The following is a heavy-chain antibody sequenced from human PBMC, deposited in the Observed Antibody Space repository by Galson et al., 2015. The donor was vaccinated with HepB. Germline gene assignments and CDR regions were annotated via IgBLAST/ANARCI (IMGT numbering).Heavy chain of an antibody. Sequence: SVKVSCKASGYTFTTYDINWVRQATGQGREWMGWMNPNSGDTGYAQKFQGRVTMTRNTSISTAYMELSSLRSEDTAIYYCARGRGHYGGPDNDYWGQGTLVTVSS. D-gene: IGHD4-23*01. CDR1: GYTFTTYD. V-gene: IGHV1-8*01. CDR2: MNPNSGDT. CDR3: ARGRGHYGGPDNDY. J-gene: IGHJ4*02.